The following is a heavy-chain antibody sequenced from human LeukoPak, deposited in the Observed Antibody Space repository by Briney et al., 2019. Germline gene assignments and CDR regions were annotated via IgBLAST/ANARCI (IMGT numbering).Heavy chain of an antibody. D-gene: IGHD3-22*01. CDR1: GGSLNGHY. CDR3: ARRGASTMIVVVTTKGYFDL. V-gene: IGHV4-34*01. Sequence: SETLSLTCAVYGGSLNGHYWSWIRQSPGKGLEWIGESSDSGGTKFNPSLRSRVTISADTSKNQFSLKLSSVTAADTAVYYCARRGASTMIVVVTTKGYFDLWGRGTLVTVSS. J-gene: IGHJ2*01. CDR2: SSDSGGT.